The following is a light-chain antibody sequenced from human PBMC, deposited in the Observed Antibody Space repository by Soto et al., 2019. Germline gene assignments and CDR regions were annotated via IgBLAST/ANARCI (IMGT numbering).Light chain of an antibody. CDR2: GAS. Sequence: VMPQPPAALSVAPGGRATLACGASRNVFTKVAWYQQKPGQAPRLLIYGASTRATGIPGRFSGGGSGTEFTFTISSLQSEDVAVYYCQQYDDWPWTFGQGTKV. V-gene: IGKV3-15*01. CDR1: RNVFTK. CDR3: QQYDDWPWT. J-gene: IGKJ1*01.